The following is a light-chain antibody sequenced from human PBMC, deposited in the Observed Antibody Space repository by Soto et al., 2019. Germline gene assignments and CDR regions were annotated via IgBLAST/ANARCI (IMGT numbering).Light chain of an antibody. CDR1: QSISNY. V-gene: IGKV1-39*01. CDR2: GAS. J-gene: IGKJ3*01. CDR3: LQSYNVPFT. Sequence: DIQMTQSPASLAASLGDRITISCRASQSISNYLNWYHQKPGEAPKILIYGASTLESGVPSSVSGSGSGTDFTLSISSLQPEDFGTYYCLQSYNVPFTFGPGTKVDVK.